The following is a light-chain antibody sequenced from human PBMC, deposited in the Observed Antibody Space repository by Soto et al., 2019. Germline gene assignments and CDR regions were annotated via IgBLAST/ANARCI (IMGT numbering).Light chain of an antibody. V-gene: IGKV3-20*01. CDR3: QQYGSSQS. J-gene: IGKJ4*01. Sequence: EIVLMQSPGTLSLSPGERATLSCRSSQSLSGNYLAWYQQKPGQAPRLLIYGASSRATGIPDRFSGGGSGTDFTLIISRLEPEDSAVYYCQQYGSSQSFGGGTKVEIK. CDR1: QSLSGNY. CDR2: GAS.